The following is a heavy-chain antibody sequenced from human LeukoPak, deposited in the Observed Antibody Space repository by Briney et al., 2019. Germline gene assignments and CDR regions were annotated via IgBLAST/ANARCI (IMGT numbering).Heavy chain of an antibody. CDR3: ARSKQQPHYFDY. J-gene: IGHJ4*02. CDR2: IYYSGST. D-gene: IGHD6-13*01. CDR1: GGSISSGGYH. V-gene: IGHV4-31*03. Sequence: SETLSLTCTVSGGSISSGGYHWSWIRQHPGKGLEWIGYIYYSGSTYYNPSLKSRVTISVDTSKNQFSLKLSSVTAADTAVYYCARSKQQPHYFDYWGQGTLVTVSS.